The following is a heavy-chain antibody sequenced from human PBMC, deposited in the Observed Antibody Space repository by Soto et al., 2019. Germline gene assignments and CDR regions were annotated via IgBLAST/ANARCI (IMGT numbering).Heavy chain of an antibody. CDR2: INPSGGST. J-gene: IGHJ4*02. V-gene: IGHV1-46*01. CDR3: AREARQQLVPGYYFDY. Sequence: GASLKVSCKASGYTFTSYYMHWVRQAPGQGLEWMGIINPSGGSTSYAQKFQGRVTMTRDTSTSTVYMELSSLRSEDTAVYYCAREARQQLVPGYYFDYWGQRTLVTVSS. CDR1: GYTFTSYY. D-gene: IGHD6-13*01.